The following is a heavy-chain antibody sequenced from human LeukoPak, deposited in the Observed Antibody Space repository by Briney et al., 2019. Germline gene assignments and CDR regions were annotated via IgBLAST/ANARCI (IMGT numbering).Heavy chain of an antibody. Sequence: GGSMRLSSVASGFTFSSHAMDLVRQAPGKGLEWVSAIRGSGGNTYCADSVKGRFTISRDHSKTTLFLQMNSLRAEDTAVYYCAKDLHDYGNYVGWFDSWGQGTLVTVSS. D-gene: IGHD4-11*01. V-gene: IGHV3-23*01. CDR1: GFTFSSHA. CDR2: IRGSGGNT. J-gene: IGHJ5*01. CDR3: AKDLHDYGNYVGWFDS.